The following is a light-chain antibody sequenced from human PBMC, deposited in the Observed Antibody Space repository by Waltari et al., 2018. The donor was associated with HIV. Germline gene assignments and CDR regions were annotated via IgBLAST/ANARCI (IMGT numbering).Light chain of an antibody. CDR1: TSNIGHNF. CDR2: DNT. V-gene: IGLV1-51*01. CDR3: ATWDSGLNEVV. J-gene: IGLJ2*01. Sequence: QSVLTQPPSVSATPGQKVTISCSGRTSNIGHNFVSWYQHIPGTAPKLLIYDNTERTSGIPSRVAASKSGTSGTLGITGLQTGDEADYYCATWDSGLNEVVFGGGTKVTAL.